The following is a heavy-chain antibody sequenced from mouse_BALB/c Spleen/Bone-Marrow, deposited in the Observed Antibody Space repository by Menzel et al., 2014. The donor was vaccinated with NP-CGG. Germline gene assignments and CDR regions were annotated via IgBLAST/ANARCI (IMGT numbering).Heavy chain of an antibody. Sequence: EVQLQQSGPELVKPGASVKISCKASGYTFTDYNIHWVKQNHGRSLEWIGYIYPYNGVTGYNQKFKNKATLTADISSTTAYMELRSLTPEDSAVYFCTIYDYWGLGTTLTVSS. V-gene: IGHV1S29*02. J-gene: IGHJ2*01. CDR1: GYTFTDYN. CDR2: IYPYNGVT. D-gene: IGHD1-1*02. CDR3: TIYDY.